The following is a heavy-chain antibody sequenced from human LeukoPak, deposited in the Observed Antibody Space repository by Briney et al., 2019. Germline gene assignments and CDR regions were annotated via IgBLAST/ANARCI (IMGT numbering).Heavy chain of an antibody. CDR3: AKDSPVATR. CDR1: GFTFSSYA. V-gene: IGHV3-66*01. D-gene: IGHD2-15*01. Sequence: PGRSLRLSCAASGFTFSSYAMHWVRQAPGKGLEWVSVIYSGGSTYYADSVKGRFTISRDDSKNTLYLQMNSLRAEDTAIYYCAKDSPVATRWGQGTLVTVSS. CDR2: IYSGGST. J-gene: IGHJ4*02.